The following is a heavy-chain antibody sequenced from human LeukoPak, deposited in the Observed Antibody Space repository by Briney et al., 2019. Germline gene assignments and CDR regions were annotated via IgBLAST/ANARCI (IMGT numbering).Heavy chain of an antibody. V-gene: IGHV5-51*01. CDR2: IYPGDSDT. J-gene: IGHJ3*02. CDR1: GYTFTTYW. Sequence: GESLKISCKGSGYTFTTYWIGWVRQMPEKGLEWMGIIYPGDSDTRYSPSFQGQVTISADKSISTAYLQWSGLKASDTAMYYCARRNYGDYVDAFDNWGQGTLVTVSS. CDR3: ARRNYGDYVDAFDN. D-gene: IGHD4-17*01.